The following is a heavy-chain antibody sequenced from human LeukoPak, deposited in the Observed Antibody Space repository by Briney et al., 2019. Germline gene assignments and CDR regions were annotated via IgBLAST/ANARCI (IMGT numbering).Heavy chain of an antibody. D-gene: IGHD3-10*01. CDR2: IESKTDGGTT. J-gene: IGHJ4*02. CDR3: TTYGSGRKFDY. Sequence: GGSLRLSCAGSGFNFTGYWMHWVRQAPGKGLEWVGRIESKTDGGTTDYAAPVKGRFTISRDDSTNTLYLQMNSLKSEDTAVYYCTTYGSGRKFDYWGQGILVTVSS. V-gene: IGHV3-15*04. CDR1: GFNFTGYW.